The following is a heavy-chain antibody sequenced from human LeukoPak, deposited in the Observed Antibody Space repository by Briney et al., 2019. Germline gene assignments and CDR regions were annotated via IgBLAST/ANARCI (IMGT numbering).Heavy chain of an antibody. CDR1: GGSIISNY. D-gene: IGHD3-22*01. J-gene: IGHJ6*03. CDR2: IYGSGIT. Sequence: SETLSLTCTVSGGSIISNYWSWIRQSAGTGLGWIGRIYGSGITDYNPSLKSRVTMSLDTSRKQFSLRLTSVTAADTAVYYCARLKFYDSTGCSPGYYMDVWGKGTTVSVFS. CDR3: ARLKFYDSTGCSPGYYMDV. V-gene: IGHV4-4*07.